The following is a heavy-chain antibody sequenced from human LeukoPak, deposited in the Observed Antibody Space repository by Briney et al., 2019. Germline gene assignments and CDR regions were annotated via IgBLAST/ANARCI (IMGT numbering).Heavy chain of an antibody. Sequence: PGGSLRLSCAASGFTFSSYSMNWVRQAPGKGLEWVSSISSSSSYIYYADSVKGRFTISRDNAKNSLYLQMNSLRAEDTAVYYCAKGLAAPNGGKYFQHWGQGTLVTVSS. CDR3: AKGLAAPNGGKYFQH. CDR2: ISSSSSYI. D-gene: IGHD6-13*01. V-gene: IGHV3-21*04. CDR1: GFTFSSYS. J-gene: IGHJ1*01.